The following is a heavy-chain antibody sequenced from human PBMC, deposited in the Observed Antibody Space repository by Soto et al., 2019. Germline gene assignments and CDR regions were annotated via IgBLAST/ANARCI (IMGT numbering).Heavy chain of an antibody. CDR3: AAYSGSFSCGMHV. J-gene: IGHJ6*02. D-gene: IGHD1-26*01. Sequence: GESLKVCYRGSACSFTSYWIGWLRQLAGKGLEWMGITYPSDSETRYSPSFQGQVTISADKSISTAYLEWSSLKASDTAMYYCAAYSGSFSCGMHVCAPGTTGTVS. CDR2: TYPSDSET. CDR1: ACSFTSYW. V-gene: IGHV5-51*01.